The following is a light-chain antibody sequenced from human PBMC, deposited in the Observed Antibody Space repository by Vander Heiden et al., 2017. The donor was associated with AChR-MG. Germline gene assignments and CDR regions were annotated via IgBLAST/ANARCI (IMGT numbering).Light chain of an antibody. Sequence: DIEMTQSPSSLSASVGDRVTITCRASQSITNYLNWYQQQPGKAPKLLIYAASTLQRGVPSRFSGRGAGTDFTLTISSLQPEDFATYSCQQSYSSPYGFGPGPKLYIE. J-gene: IGKJ3*01. V-gene: IGKV1-39*01. CDR2: AAS. CDR1: QSITNY. CDR3: QQSYSSPYG.